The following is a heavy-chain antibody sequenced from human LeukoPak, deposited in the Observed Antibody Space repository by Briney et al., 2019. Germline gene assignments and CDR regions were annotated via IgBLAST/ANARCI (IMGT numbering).Heavy chain of an antibody. CDR3: PKKGYYDGSGYYMYYFDH. D-gene: IGHD3-22*01. CDR2: ISGSGGTA. Sequence: GGSLRLSCAASGFTFSIYAMSWVRQAPGKGVEWVSGISGSGGTAYYADSVKGRFTISRDNSKNTLYLQMNSLRAEDTAVYYCPKKGYYDGSGYYMYYFDHWGQGTLVTVSS. CDR1: GFTFSIYA. V-gene: IGHV3-23*01. J-gene: IGHJ4*02.